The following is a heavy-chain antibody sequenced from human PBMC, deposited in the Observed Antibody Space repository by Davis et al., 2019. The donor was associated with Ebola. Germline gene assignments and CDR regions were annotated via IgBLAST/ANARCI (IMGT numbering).Heavy chain of an antibody. CDR2: INVDGT. V-gene: IGHV3-23*01. D-gene: IGHD6-19*01. J-gene: IGHJ5*02. Sequence: GESLKISCVGSGFTFSNYAMSWVRQAPGKGLEWVPAINVDGTYYADSVKGRFTISRDNSKNTLYLQMNSLKTEDTAVYYCTICKEGSSGWFVDPWGLGTLVTVSS. CDR1: GFTFSNYA. CDR3: TICKEGSSGWFVDP.